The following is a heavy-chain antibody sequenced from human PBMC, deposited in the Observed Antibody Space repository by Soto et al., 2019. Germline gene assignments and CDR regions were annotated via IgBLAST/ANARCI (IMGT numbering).Heavy chain of an antibody. D-gene: IGHD3-9*01. CDR2: IKSGVDGGTT. CDR3: TAHARAMTGLIK. J-gene: IGHJ4*02. CDR1: GFNFADAW. Sequence: EVQLVESGGDLVKTGGSLRLSCVASGFNFADAWMNWVRQAPGKGLEWVGRIKSGVDGGTTDYAASVKDRFVISRDDSTNMLYLQMDSLNTDYTACYYCTAHARAMTGLIKGGRGTLVTV. V-gene: IGHV3-15*07.